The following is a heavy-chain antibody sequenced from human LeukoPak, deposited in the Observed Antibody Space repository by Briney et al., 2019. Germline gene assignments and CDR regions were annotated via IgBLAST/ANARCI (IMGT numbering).Heavy chain of an antibody. CDR2: IYSGGST. CDR3: ASAAVGFPPDY. CDR1: GFTVSSNY. V-gene: IGHV3-66*02. D-gene: IGHD1-26*01. Sequence: PGGSLRLSCAASGFTVSSNYMSWVRQAPGKGLEWVSVIYSGGSTYYADSVKGRFTISRDNSKNTLYLQMNSLRAEDTAVYYCASAAVGFPPDYWGQGTLVTVSS. J-gene: IGHJ4*02.